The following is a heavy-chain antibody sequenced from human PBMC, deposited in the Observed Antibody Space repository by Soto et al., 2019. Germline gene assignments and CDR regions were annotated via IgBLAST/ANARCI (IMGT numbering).Heavy chain of an antibody. CDR3: TTPLSIDRYSDWFDP. D-gene: IGHD1-1*01. Sequence: GGSLRLSCAASGFTFSNAWMSWVRQAPGKGLEWVGRIKSKTDGGTTDYAAPVKGRFTISRDDSKNTLYLQMNSLKTEDTAVYYCTTPLSIDRYSDWFDPWGQGTLVTVSS. CDR2: IKSKTDGGTT. CDR1: GFTFSNAW. V-gene: IGHV3-15*01. J-gene: IGHJ5*02.